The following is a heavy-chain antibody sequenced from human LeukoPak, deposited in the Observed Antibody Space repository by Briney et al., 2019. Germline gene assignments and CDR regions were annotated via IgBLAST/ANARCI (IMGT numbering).Heavy chain of an antibody. CDR1: GFTFSSYA. Sequence: GGSLRLSCAASGFTFSSYAMSWVRQAPGKGLEWVSAISGSGGSTYYADSVKGRFTIYRDNSKNTLYLQMNSLRAEDTAVYYCAKVSGERYSQFLYYFDYWGQGTLVTVSS. J-gene: IGHJ4*02. D-gene: IGHD3-9*01. CDR2: ISGSGGST. V-gene: IGHV3-23*01. CDR3: AKVSGERYSQFLYYFDY.